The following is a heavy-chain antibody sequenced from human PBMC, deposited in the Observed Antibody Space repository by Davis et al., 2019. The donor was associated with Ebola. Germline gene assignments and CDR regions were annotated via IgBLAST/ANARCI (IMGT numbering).Heavy chain of an antibody. CDR3: ARGYYYGSGSYYRKFDP. V-gene: IGHV4-34*01. Sequence: GSLRLSCAVYGGSFSGYYWSWIRQPPGKGLEWIGEINHSGSTNYNPSLKSRVTISVDTSKNQFSLRLSSVTAADTAVFYCARGYYYGSGSYYRKFDPWGQGTLVTVSS. CDR2: INHSGST. J-gene: IGHJ5*02. CDR1: GGSFSGYY. D-gene: IGHD3-10*01.